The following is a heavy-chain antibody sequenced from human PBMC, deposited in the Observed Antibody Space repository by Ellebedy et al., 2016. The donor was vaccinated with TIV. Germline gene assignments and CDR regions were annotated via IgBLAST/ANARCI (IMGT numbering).Heavy chain of an antibody. D-gene: IGHD2/OR15-2a*01. CDR1: GFTFSNAW. V-gene: IGHV3-15*01. Sequence: GGSLRLXXAASGFTFSNAWMSWVRQAPGKGLEWVGRIKSKTDGGTTDYAAPVKGRFTISRDDSKNTLYLQMNSLRTEDTAVYYCTRGSPGLSPFWGQGTLVTVSS. CDR3: TRGSPGLSPF. CDR2: IKSKTDGGTT. J-gene: IGHJ4*02.